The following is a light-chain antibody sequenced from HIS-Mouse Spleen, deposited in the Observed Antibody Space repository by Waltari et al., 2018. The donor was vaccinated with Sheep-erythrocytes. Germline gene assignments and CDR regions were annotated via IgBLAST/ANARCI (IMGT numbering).Light chain of an antibody. CDR3: SSYAGSNNWV. Sequence: QSALTQPPSASGSPGQSVTISCTGTSSDVGGYNYVSWYQQHPGKAPKRMIYEVSTPTSGVPDRCPGSKSGSTASLTVSGLQAEDEADYYCSSYAGSNNWVFGGGTKLTVL. J-gene: IGLJ3*02. CDR1: SSDVGGYNY. V-gene: IGLV2-8*01. CDR2: EVS.